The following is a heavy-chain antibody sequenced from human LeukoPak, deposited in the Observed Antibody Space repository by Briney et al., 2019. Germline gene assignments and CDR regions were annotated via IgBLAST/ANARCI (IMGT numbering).Heavy chain of an antibody. CDR3: ARSYYYNSRSPFDP. V-gene: IGHV4-38-2*01. Sequence: SETLSLTCVVSGYSITSGYYWGGARRPPGRGVEGIGIIFGSGRTYYNPSRKRRVTISQDTSTHQFSLKLNSVTAADTAVYYCARSYYYNSRSPFDPWGQGTLVTVSS. CDR2: IFGSGRT. CDR1: GYSITSGYY. D-gene: IGHD3-10*01. J-gene: IGHJ5*02.